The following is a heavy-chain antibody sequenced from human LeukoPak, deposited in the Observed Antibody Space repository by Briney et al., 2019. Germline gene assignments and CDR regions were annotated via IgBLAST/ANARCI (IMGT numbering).Heavy chain of an antibody. D-gene: IGHD5-18*01. J-gene: IGHJ4*02. Sequence: GASLQISCKGSGYSFTSYWIGWVRQLPGKGLEWMGIIYPGDYDTRYSPSFQGQVTISADKSISTAYLQWSSLKASDTAMYYCARQKVGYSYGTFVFWGQGTLVTVSS. CDR3: ARQKVGYSYGTFVF. V-gene: IGHV5-51*01. CDR1: GYSFTSYW. CDR2: IYPGDYDT.